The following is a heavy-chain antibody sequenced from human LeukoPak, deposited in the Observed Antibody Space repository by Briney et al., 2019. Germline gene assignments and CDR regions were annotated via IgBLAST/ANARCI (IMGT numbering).Heavy chain of an antibody. D-gene: IGHD3-16*02. J-gene: IGHJ3*02. Sequence: SETLSLTCTVSGGSISSSSYYWGWIRQPPGKGLEWIGSIYYSGSTYYNPSLKSRVTISVDTSKNQFSLKLSSVTAADTAVYYCARTPLRLGELSLAPTYAFDIWGQGTMVTVSS. CDR2: IYYSGST. V-gene: IGHV4-39*07. CDR3: ARTPLRLGELSLAPTYAFDI. CDR1: GGSISSSSYY.